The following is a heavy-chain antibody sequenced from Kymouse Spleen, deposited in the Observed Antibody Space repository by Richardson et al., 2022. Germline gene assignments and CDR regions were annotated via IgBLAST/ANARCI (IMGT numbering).Heavy chain of an antibody. CDR1: GFTFSSYA. J-gene: IGHJ6*02. V-gene: IGHV3-23*04. Sequence: EVQLVESGGGLVQPGGSLRLSCAASGFTFSSYAMSWVRQAPGKGLEWVSAISGSGGSTYYADSVKGRFTISRDNSKNTLYLQMNSLRAEDTAVYYCAKGGGITMIVVVIDYYYYGMDVWGQGTTVTVSS. CDR3: AKGGGITMIVVVIDYYYYGMDV. CDR2: ISGSGGST. D-gene: IGHD3-22*01.